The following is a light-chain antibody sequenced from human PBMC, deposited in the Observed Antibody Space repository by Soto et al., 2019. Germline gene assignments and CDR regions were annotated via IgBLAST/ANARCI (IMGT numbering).Light chain of an antibody. J-gene: IGKJ3*01. Sequence: DIQMTQSPSSVSASVGDRVTITCRATQGISSWLAWYQQKPGKAPKLLIYAASSLQSRVPSRFIGSGSGTDITLTIDNLQPADFATYYCQQSNSFPRAFGPGTKVDIK. V-gene: IGKV1-12*01. CDR1: QGISSW. CDR3: QQSNSFPRA. CDR2: AAS.